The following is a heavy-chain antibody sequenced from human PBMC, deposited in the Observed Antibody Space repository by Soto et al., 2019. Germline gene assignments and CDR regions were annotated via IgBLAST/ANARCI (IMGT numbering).Heavy chain of an antibody. V-gene: IGHV5-10-1*01. CDR1: GDSFTSYW. J-gene: IGHJ6*01. CDR2: IDPSDSYT. CDR3: ASVGYRYGYDSDYYYSGMDV. D-gene: IGHD5-18*01. Sequence: GDSLKISGKGSGDSFTSYWSSWVRQMPGKGLEWMGRIDPSDSYTNYSPPFQGHVTISADKSISTAYLQWSSLKASDAAMYYCASVGYRYGYDSDYYYSGMDVLGQGTTVTVSS.